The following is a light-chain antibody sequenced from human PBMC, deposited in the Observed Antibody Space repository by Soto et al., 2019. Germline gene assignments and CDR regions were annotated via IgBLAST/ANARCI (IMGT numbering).Light chain of an antibody. CDR2: GAS. V-gene: IGKV3-15*01. J-gene: IGKJ2*01. CDR3: QHYNHWPYT. Sequence: EIVMTQSPDNLSVSPGERATLSCRASQSVSSNLAWYQQKPGQAPRLLIYGASTRATGIPAKFSGSGSGTEFTLTISSLQSEDFAVYYCQHYNHWPYTFGQGTKLDIK. CDR1: QSVSSN.